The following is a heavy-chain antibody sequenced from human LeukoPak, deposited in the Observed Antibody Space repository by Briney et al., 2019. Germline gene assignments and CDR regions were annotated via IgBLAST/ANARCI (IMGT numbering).Heavy chain of an antibody. CDR1: GDTFQTYS. V-gene: IGHV1-69*10. D-gene: IGHD3-10*01. CDR3: AREVAVHHPAFGD. J-gene: IGHJ4*02. CDR2: IVPMFGIA. Sequence: SVKVSCKSSGDTFQTYSISWVRQAPGQGLEWMGDIVPMFGIANYAQRFQDRVTMTADSSTNTAYLEMRSLKFEDTAVYYCAREVAVHHPAFGDWGQGTLVIVSS.